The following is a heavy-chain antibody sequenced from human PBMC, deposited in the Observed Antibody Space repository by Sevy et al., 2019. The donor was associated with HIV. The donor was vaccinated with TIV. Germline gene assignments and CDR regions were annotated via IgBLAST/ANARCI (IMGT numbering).Heavy chain of an antibody. CDR1: GYTFTGYY. J-gene: IGHJ2*01. CDR2: INPNSGGT. V-gene: IGHV1-2*06. D-gene: IGHD5-18*01. CDR3: AREKDTAMVNWYFDL. Sequence: ASVNVSCKASGYTFTGYYMHWVRQAPGQGLEWMGRINPNSGGTNYAQKFQGRVTMTRDTSISTAYMELSRLRSDDTAVYYCAREKDTAMVNWYFDLWGRGTLVTVSS.